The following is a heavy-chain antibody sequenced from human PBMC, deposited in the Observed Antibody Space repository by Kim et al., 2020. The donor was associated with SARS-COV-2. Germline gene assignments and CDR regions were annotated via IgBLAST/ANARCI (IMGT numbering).Heavy chain of an antibody. D-gene: IGHD3-10*01. CDR2: IYYSGST. CDR1: GGSISSYY. CDR3: AREGYYGSGNWFDP. V-gene: IGHV4-59*13. Sequence: SETLSLTCTVSGGSISSYYWSWIRQPPGKGLEWIGYIYYSGSTNYNPSLKSRVTISVDTSKNQFSLKLSSVTAADTAVYYCAREGYYGSGNWFDPWGQGTLVTVSS. J-gene: IGHJ5*02.